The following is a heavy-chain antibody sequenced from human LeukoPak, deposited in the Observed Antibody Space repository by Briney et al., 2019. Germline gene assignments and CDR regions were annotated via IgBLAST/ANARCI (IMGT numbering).Heavy chain of an antibody. J-gene: IGHJ4*02. Sequence: SVKVSCKASGGTFSSYAISWVRQAPGQGLEWMRRIIPIFGTANYAQKFQGRVTITTDESTSTAYMELSSLRSEDTAVYYCAREGDYGDYYYFDYWGQGTLVTVSS. CDR1: GGTFSSYA. CDR2: IIPIFGTA. V-gene: IGHV1-69*05. CDR3: AREGDYGDYYYFDY. D-gene: IGHD4-17*01.